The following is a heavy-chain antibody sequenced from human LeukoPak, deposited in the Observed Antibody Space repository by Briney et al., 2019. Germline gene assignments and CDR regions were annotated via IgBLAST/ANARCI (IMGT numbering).Heavy chain of an antibody. D-gene: IGHD4-17*01. J-gene: IGHJ4*02. CDR3: ARSGELGPYFDY. Sequence: SETLSLTCTVSGGSISSYYWSWIRQPPGKGLEWIGYIYYSGSTNYNPSLKSRVTISVDTSKNQFSLKLSSVTAADTAVYYCARSGELGPYFDYWGQGTLVTVSS. CDR2: IYYSGST. V-gene: IGHV4-59*01. CDR1: GGSISSYY.